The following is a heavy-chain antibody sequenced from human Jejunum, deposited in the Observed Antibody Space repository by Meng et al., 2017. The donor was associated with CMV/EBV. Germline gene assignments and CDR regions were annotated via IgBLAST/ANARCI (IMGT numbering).Heavy chain of an antibody. J-gene: IGHJ6*02. V-gene: IGHV1-69*05. CDR1: A. D-gene: IGHD2-8*01. CDR2: IIPNYGTA. Sequence: AINWVRQAPGQGLEWMGGIIPNYGTANYAQKFQGRVTITTDKSTSTAYMELSSLRSEDTAVYYCARRVYCSNGVCSDFNNYAMDVWGQGTTGTVSS. CDR3: ARRVYCSNGVCSDFNNYAMDV.